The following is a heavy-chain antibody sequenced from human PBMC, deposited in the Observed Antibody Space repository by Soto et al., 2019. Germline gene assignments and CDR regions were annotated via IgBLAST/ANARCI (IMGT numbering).Heavy chain of an antibody. J-gene: IGHJ3*02. CDR2: IGSSSSII. CDR1: GITFSSYS. CDR3: ARDSQYAFDI. V-gene: IGHV3-48*01. Sequence: EVQVVESGGGLVQPGGSLRLSCAASGITFSSYSMNWVRQAPGKGLEWVSYIGSSSSIISYADSVKGRFTISRDNAKNSLYLQMNSPRAEDTAVYYCARDSQYAFDIWGQGTMVTVSS.